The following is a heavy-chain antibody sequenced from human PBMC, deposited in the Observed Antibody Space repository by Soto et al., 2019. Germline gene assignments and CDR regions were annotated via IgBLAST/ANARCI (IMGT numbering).Heavy chain of an antibody. V-gene: IGHV5-51*01. CDR1: GYSFTSYL. Sequence: GESLKISCTGSGYSFTSYLIGWVRQMPGKGLEWMGIIYPGDSDTRYSPSFQGQVTISADKSISTAYLQWSSLKASDTAMYYCARLHSMAGYYVDYWGQGTLVTVSS. CDR3: ARLHSMAGYYVDY. CDR2: IYPGDSDT. D-gene: IGHD3-9*01. J-gene: IGHJ4*02.